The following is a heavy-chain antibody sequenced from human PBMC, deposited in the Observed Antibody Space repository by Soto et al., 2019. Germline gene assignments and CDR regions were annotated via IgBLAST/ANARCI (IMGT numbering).Heavy chain of an antibody. CDR3: AKDSGTGDYFGDLFEH. CDR1: GFTFSSYG. J-gene: IGHJ4*02. V-gene: IGHV3-30*18. D-gene: IGHD3-9*01. Sequence: QVQLVESGGGVVQPGRSLRLACAASGFTFSSYGMHWVRQAPGKGLEWVAVISYDGSNKYYADAVKGRFTISRDNSKNPLYLQMNSLRAEDTAVYYCAKDSGTGDYFGDLFEHWGQGTLVTVSS. CDR2: ISYDGSNK.